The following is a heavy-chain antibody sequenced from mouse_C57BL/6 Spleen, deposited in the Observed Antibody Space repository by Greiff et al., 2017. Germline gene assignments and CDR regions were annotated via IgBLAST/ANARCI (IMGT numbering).Heavy chain of an antibody. Sequence: VQLQQSGAELVRPGASVKLSCTASGFNIKDDYMHWVKQRPEQGLEWIGWIDPENGDTEYASKFQSKATITADTSSSTASLQLSSQTSEDTTVYYCTRLRGVDYWGQGTTLTVSS. V-gene: IGHV14-4*01. D-gene: IGHD2-4*01. CDR2: IDPENGDT. CDR3: TRLRGVDY. CDR1: GFNIKDDY. J-gene: IGHJ2*01.